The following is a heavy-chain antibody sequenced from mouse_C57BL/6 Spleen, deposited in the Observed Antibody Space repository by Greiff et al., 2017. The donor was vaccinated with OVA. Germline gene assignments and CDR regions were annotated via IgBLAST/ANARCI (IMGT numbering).Heavy chain of an antibody. D-gene: IGHD1-1*01. Sequence: VHVKQSGPELVKPGASVKISCKASGYSFTDYNMNWVKQSNGKSLEWIGVINPNYGTTSYNQKFKGKATLTVDQSSSTAYMQLNSLTSEDSAVYYCARSDGPTGTWFAYWGQGTLVTVSA. CDR3: ARSDGPTGTWFAY. V-gene: IGHV1-39*01. CDR1: GYSFTDYN. CDR2: INPNYGTT. J-gene: IGHJ3*01.